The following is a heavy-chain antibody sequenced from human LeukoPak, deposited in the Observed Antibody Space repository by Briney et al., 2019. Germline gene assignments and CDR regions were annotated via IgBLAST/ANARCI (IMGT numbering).Heavy chain of an antibody. D-gene: IGHD6-19*01. J-gene: IGHJ3*02. V-gene: IGHV1-18*01. CDR2: ISAYNGNT. CDR1: GYTFTSYG. CDR3: ARYLYSSGWPEAHDAFDI. Sequence: ASVKVSCKASGYTFTSYGISWVRQAPGQGLEWMGWISAYNGNTNYAQKFQGRVTITADKSTSTAYMELSSLRSEDTAVYYCARYLYSSGWPEAHDAFDIWGQGTMVTVSS.